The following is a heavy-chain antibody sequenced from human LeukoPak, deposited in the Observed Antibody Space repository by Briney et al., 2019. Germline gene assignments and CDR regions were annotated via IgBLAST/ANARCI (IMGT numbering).Heavy chain of an antibody. J-gene: IGHJ2*01. CDR2: IYYSGST. D-gene: IGHD3-3*01. Sequence: SETLSLTCTVSGGSISSSSYYWGWIRQPPGKGLEWIGSIYYSGSTYYNPSLKSRVTISVDTSKNQFSLKLSSVTAADTAVYYCARRLGDYDFWSGPDWYFDLWGRGTLVTVSS. V-gene: IGHV4-39*01. CDR3: ARRLGDYDFWSGPDWYFDL. CDR1: GGSISSSSYY.